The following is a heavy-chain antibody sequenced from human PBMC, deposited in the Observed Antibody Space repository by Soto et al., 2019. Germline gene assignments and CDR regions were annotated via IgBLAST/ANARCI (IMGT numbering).Heavy chain of an antibody. CDR1: GGSISSYY. J-gene: IGHJ4*02. Sequence: SETLSLTCTVSGGSISSYYWSWIRQSPGKGLEWIGYIYYSGSTNYNPSLKSHVTISVDTSKNQFSLKLSSVTAADTAVFYCARGIPTSYCSSTTCAFYFDYWGQGILVTVSS. D-gene: IGHD2-2*01. CDR3: ARGIPTSYCSSTTCAFYFDY. V-gene: IGHV4-59*01. CDR2: IYYSGST.